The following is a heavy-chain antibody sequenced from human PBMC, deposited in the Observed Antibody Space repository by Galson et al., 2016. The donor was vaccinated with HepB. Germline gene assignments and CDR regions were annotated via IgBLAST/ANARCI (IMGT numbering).Heavy chain of an antibody. CDR3: ARDQSSIPFWGPRRDYYGMDV. J-gene: IGHJ6*02. V-gene: IGHV1-69*13. Sequence: SVKVSCKASGGTFSNYAISWVRQAPGQGLEWMGEIIPIFGKPNYAQKFQGRVTITADASTSTAYMELSSLRAEDTAVYYCARDQSSIPFWGPRRDYYGMDVWGQGTTVTVSS. CDR2: IIPIFGKP. D-gene: IGHD7-27*01. CDR1: GGTFSNYA.